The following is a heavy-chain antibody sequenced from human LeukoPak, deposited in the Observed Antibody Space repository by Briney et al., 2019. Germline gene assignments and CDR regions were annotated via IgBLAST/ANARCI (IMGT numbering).Heavy chain of an antibody. CDR3: ARGGYSYGYDY. J-gene: IGHJ4*02. V-gene: IGHV3-48*04. CDR1: GFTFSSYS. CDR2: ISSSSSTI. Sequence: GGSPRLSCAASGFTFSSYSMNWVRQAPGKGLEWVSYISSSSSTIYYADSVKGRFTISRDNAKNSLYLQMGSLRAEDMAVYYCARGGYSYGYDYWGQGTLVTVSS. D-gene: IGHD5-18*01.